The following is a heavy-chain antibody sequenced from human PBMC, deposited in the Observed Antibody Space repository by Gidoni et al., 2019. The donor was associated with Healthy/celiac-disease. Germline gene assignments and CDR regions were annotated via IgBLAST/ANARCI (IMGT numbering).Heavy chain of an antibody. J-gene: IGHJ6*02. CDR2: ISDDGSNK. CDR3: ARGLPTNYYGMDV. D-gene: IGHD1-26*01. Sequence: QVQLVESGGGVVQPGRSLRLSCAASGFTFSSYAMHWVRQAPGKGLEWVAVISDDGSNKYYADSVKGRFTISRDNSKNTLYLQMNSLRAEDTAVYYCARGLPTNYYGMDVWGQGTTVTVSS. V-gene: IGHV3-30*04. CDR1: GFTFSSYA.